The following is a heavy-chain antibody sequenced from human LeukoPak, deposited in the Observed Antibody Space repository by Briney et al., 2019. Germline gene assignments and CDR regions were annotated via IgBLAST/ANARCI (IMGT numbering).Heavy chain of an antibody. J-gene: IGHJ4*02. CDR2: MYYSGST. Sequence: PSETLSLTCTLSGGSMSRYYWSWIRQPPGKGLEWIGYMYYSGSTKYNPSLKSRVTISVDTSKNQFSLKLSSVTAADTAVYYCARSGTGSYFDYWGQGTLVTVSS. CDR3: ARSGTGSYFDY. CDR1: GGSMSRYY. V-gene: IGHV4-59*01.